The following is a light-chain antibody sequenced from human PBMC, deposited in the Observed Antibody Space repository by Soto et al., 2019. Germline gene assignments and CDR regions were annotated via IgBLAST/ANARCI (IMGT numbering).Light chain of an antibody. V-gene: IGLV1-44*01. CDR1: SSNIGSNP. Sequence: QLVLTQSPSASGTPGQTVTISCSGSSSNIGSNPVDWYQQLPGTAPKVLIYTNNQRPSGVPDRFSGSKSGTSASLAISGLQSADEAEYYCAAWDDSLNGVVFGGGTKVTVL. CDR2: TNN. CDR3: AAWDDSLNGVV. J-gene: IGLJ2*01.